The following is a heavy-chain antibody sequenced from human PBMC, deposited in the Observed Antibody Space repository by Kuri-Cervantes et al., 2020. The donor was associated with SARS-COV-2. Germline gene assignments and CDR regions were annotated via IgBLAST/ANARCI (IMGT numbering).Heavy chain of an antibody. V-gene: IGHV3-30-3*01. CDR2: TSYDGTSK. Sequence: GGSLRPSCAASGFTFNNYAMHWVRQTPGEGLEWVAITSYDGTSKYYADSVKGRFTISRDNSKNTLYLQMNTLRGDDTAVYFCARGRVGVQDFWGQGTLVTVSS. CDR1: GFTFNNYA. J-gene: IGHJ4*02. D-gene: IGHD2-21*01. CDR3: ARGRVGVQDF.